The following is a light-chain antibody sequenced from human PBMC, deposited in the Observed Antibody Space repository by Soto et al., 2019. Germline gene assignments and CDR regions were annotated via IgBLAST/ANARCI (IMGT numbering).Light chain of an antibody. V-gene: IGLV2-14*01. CDR1: SRYVGTYNY. CDR2: DVS. Sequence: QSALTQPASVSGSPGQSITISCTGTSRYVGTYNYVSWHQQHPGKAPKLMIYDVSNRPSGVSNRFSGSKSGNTASLTISGLQAEDEADYYCSSYTSSSTLVVFGGGTKLTVL. CDR3: SSYTSSSTLVV. J-gene: IGLJ2*01.